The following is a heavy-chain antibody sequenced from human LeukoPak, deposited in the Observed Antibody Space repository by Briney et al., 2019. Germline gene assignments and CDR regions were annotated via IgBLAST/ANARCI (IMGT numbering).Heavy chain of an antibody. CDR1: GFTFSSYW. CDR2: IKQDGSEK. Sequence: GGSLRLSCVPSGFTFSSYWMSWVRQAPGKGLEWVANIKQDGSEKYYVGSVKGRFIISRDNAKNSLYLQMNSLRAEDTAVYYCAKEYCSSTSCYTHYWGQGTLVTVSS. CDR3: AKEYCSSTSCYTHY. D-gene: IGHD2-2*02. J-gene: IGHJ4*02. V-gene: IGHV3-7*03.